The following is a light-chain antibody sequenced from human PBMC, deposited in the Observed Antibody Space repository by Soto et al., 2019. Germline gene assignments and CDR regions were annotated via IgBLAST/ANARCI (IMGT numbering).Light chain of an antibody. CDR2: STN. V-gene: IGLV8-61*01. CDR1: SGSVSTSYY. CDR3: VLYVGSGLWV. Sequence: QTVVTQEPSFSVSPGRTVTLTCGLSSGSVSTSYYPRWYQQTPGQAPRTLIYSTNTRSSGVPDRFSGSILGNKAALTITGAQADDESDYYCVLYVGSGLWVFGGGTKLTVL. J-gene: IGLJ3*02.